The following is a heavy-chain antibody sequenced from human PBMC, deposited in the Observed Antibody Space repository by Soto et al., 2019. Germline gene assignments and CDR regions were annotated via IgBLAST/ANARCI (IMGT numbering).Heavy chain of an antibody. J-gene: IGHJ2*01. CDR3: ATRLNSSGRHWYFDL. V-gene: IGHV3-23*01. D-gene: IGHD6-19*01. Sequence: EVQLLESGGGLVQPGGSLRLSCAASGFTFSSYAMSWVRQAPGKGLEWVSAISGSGGSTYYADSVQGRFTISRDNSKNTLYLQMNSLRAEDTAVYYCATRLNSSGRHWYFDLWGRGTLVTVSS. CDR2: ISGSGGST. CDR1: GFTFSSYA.